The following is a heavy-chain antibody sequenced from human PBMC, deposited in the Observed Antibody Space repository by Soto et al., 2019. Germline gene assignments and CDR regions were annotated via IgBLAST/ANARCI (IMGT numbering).Heavy chain of an antibody. V-gene: IGHV3-30*18. D-gene: IGHD1-7*01. CDR3: AKSLSQGITGTVDY. J-gene: IGHJ4*02. CDR2: ISYEGSNK. Sequence: QVQLVESGGGVVQPGRSLRLSCAASGFTFSSDGMHWVRQAPGKGLEWVAVISYEGSNKYSADSVKGRFTISRDNSKNTLYLQMNSLRAEDTAVYYCAKSLSQGITGTVDYWGQGTLVTVSS. CDR1: GFTFSSDG.